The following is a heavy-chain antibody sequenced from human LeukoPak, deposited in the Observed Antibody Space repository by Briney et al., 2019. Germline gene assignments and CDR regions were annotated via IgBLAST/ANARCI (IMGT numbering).Heavy chain of an antibody. CDR2: INRDGSTT. J-gene: IGHJ4*02. D-gene: IGHD3-22*01. CDR3: ARGGDYYDSSGYFWRPAEIDY. V-gene: IGHV3-74*03. CDR1: GFTFSSYW. Sequence: GGSLRLSCAVSGFTFSSYWMHWVRQAPGKGLVWVSRINRDGSTTTYADSVKGRFTVSRDNAKNTLNPQMNSLRAEDTAVYYCARGGDYYDSSGYFWRPAEIDYWGQGTLVTVSS.